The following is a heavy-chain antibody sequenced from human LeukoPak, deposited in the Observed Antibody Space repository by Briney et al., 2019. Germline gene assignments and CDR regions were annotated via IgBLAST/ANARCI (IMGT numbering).Heavy chain of an antibody. CDR3: ATGIQLWCYGMDV. CDR1: GYTLTELS. V-gene: IGHV1-24*01. CDR2: FDPEDGET. J-gene: IGHJ6*02. D-gene: IGHD5-18*01. Sequence: GAPVKASCKVSGYTLTELSMHSVRQAPGKGLEWMGGFDPEDGETIYAQKFQGRVTMTEDTSTDTAYMELSSLRSEDTAVYYCATGIQLWCYGMDVWGQGTTVTVSS.